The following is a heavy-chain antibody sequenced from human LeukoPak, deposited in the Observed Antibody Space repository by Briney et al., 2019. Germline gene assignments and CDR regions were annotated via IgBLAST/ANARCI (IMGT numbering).Heavy chain of an antibody. CDR3: AAYNWNDPGYFDY. CDR1: GFTFSSYG. CDR2: ISYDGSNK. V-gene: IGHV3-30*03. J-gene: IGHJ4*02. Sequence: PGGSLRLSCAASGFTFSSYGMHWVRQAPGKGLEWVAVISYDGSNKYYADSVKGRFTISRDNSKNTLYLQMNSLRAEDTAVYYCAAYNWNDPGYFDYWGQGTLVTVSS. D-gene: IGHD1-1*01.